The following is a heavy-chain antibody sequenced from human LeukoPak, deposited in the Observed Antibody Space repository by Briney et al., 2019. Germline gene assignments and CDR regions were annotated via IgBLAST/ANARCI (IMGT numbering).Heavy chain of an antibody. Sequence: GASVKVSCKASAYTFTDYYVHWVRQAPGQGLEWMGWSHPSSGGAGYAQKFQGRVCMTGDTSISTAYMQLTRLTSDDTAVYYCGIKRIRGNPFDYWGQGTLVTVSS. CDR1: AYTFTDYY. CDR2: SHPSSGGA. D-gene: IGHD3-10*01. V-gene: IGHV1-2*02. CDR3: GIKRIRGNPFDY. J-gene: IGHJ4*02.